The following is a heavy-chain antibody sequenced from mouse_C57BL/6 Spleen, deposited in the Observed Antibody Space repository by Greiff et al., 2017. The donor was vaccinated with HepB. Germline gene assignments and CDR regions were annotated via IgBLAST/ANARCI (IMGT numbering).Heavy chain of an antibody. J-gene: IGHJ1*03. Sequence: VQLQQSGAELARPGASVKMSCKASGYTFTSYTMHWVKQRPGQGLEWIGYINPSSGYTKYNQKFKDKATLTADKSSSTAYMQLSSLTSEDSAVYYCARSAYYSNWYFDVWGTGTTVTVSS. CDR3: ARSAYYSNWYFDV. CDR2: INPSSGYT. D-gene: IGHD2-5*01. CDR1: GYTFTSYT. V-gene: IGHV1-4*01.